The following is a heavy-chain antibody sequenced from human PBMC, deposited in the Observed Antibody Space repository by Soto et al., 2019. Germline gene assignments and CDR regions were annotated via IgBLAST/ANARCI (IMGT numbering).Heavy chain of an antibody. D-gene: IGHD3-9*01. CDR1: GGTFSSYA. V-gene: IGHV1-69*13. CDR2: IIPIFGTA. CDR3: AVGFETYYYYDGMDV. Sequence: ASVKVSCKASGGTFSSYAISWVRQAPGQGLEWMGGIIPIFGTANYAQKFQGRVTITADESTSTAYMELSSLRSEDTAVYYCAVGFETYYYYDGMDVWGQGTTVTVSS. J-gene: IGHJ6*02.